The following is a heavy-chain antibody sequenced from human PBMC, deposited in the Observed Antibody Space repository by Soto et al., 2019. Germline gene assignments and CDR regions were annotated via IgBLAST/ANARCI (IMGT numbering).Heavy chain of an antibody. V-gene: IGHV4-34*01. J-gene: IGHJ4*02. CDR2: INQSGST. CDR3: ARTYSSSWSPFEY. CDR1: GGSFSGYY. D-gene: IGHD6-13*01. Sequence: QVQLQQWGAGLLKPSETLSLTCAVYGGSFSGYYWSWIRQPPGKGLEWIGEINQSGSTNYNPSLKSRVTISXDXXKNQFSLKLSSVTAADTAVHYCARTYSSSWSPFEYWGQGTLVTVSS.